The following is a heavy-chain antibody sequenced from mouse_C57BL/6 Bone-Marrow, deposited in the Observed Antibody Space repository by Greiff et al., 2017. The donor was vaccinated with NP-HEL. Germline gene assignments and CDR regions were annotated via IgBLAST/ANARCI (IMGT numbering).Heavy chain of an antibody. Sequence: QVQLQQPGAELVKPGASVKMSCKASGYTFTSYWITWVKQRPGQGLEWIGDIYPGSGSTNYNEKLKSKATLTVDTSSSPAYMQLSSLTSEDTAVYYCVRFQLGRDYWGQGTTLTVSS. CDR1: GYTFTSYW. J-gene: IGHJ2*01. V-gene: IGHV1-55*01. CDR2: IYPGSGST. CDR3: VRFQLGRDY. D-gene: IGHD4-1*02.